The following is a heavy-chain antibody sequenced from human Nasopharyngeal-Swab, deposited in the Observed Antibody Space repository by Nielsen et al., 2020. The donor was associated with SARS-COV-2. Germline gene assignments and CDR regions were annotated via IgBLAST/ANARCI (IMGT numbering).Heavy chain of an antibody. CDR3: ARQDSQ. D-gene: IGHD3-22*01. Sequence: GSLRLSCTVSGGSISSSSYYWGWIRQPPGKGLEWIGSIYYSGSTYYNPSLKSRVTISVDTSKNQFSLKLSSVTAADTAVYYCARQDSQWGRGTLVTVSS. J-gene: IGHJ4*02. CDR2: IYYSGST. CDR1: GGSISSSSYY. V-gene: IGHV4-39*01.